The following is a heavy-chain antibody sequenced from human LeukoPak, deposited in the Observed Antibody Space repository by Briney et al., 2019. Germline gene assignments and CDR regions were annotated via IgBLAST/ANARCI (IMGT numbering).Heavy chain of an antibody. V-gene: IGHV1-18*01. Sequence: SVKVSYKASGYTFTSYGIRWVRQAPGQALEWMGWVSAYNCNTNYAQKLHGRVTMTTDTSTSTAYIELRSLRSDDTAVYYCARAPPVYYYGSGSYSWFDPWGQGTLVTVSS. CDR1: GYTFTSYG. CDR2: VSAYNCNT. J-gene: IGHJ5*02. D-gene: IGHD3-10*01. CDR3: ARAPPVYYYGSGSYSWFDP.